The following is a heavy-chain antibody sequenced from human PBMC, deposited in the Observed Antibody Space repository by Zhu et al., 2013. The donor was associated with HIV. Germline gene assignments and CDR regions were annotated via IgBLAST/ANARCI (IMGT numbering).Heavy chain of an antibody. CDR2: FDIEQGET. CDR1: DTPSLNYP. Sequence: QVQLVQSGAEVRKPGASVRLSCKFPDTPSLNYPCTGCDRAPGRGLEWVGGFDIEQGETIYAQKFQDRVTLTEDTSTDTAFVELTSLRSEDTAVYYCATGPTYSVSPAWGQGALVTVSS. D-gene: IGHD3-16*01. V-gene: IGHV1-24*01. CDR3: ATGPTYSVSPA. J-gene: IGHJ5*02.